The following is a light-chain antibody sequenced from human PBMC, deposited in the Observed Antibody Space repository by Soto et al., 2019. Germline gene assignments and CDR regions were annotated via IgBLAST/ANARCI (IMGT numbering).Light chain of an antibody. CDR2: EVN. J-gene: IGLJ1*01. V-gene: IGLV2-14*03. CDR3: SSYSDSDTKV. CDR1: SSDVGAYIY. Sequence: QSALTQPASVSGSPGQSITISCGGTSSDVGAYIYVSWYQQFPGKAPKLIIYEVNNRPSGVSDRFSGSKSDTTAYLTISGLQAEDEADCYCSSYSDSDTKVFGTGTKVTVL.